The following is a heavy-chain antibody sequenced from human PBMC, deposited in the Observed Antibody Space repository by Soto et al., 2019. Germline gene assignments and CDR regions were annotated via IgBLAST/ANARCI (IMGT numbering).Heavy chain of an antibody. Sequence: QVQLQESGPGLVKHSQTLSLTCTVSGGSISSGGYYWSWIRQHPGKGLEWIGYIYYSGSTYYNPSLESRVTISVDTSKNQFSLKLSSVTAADTAVYYSARSNYYGSGSYGMDVWGQGTTVTVSS. CDR3: ARSNYYGSGSYGMDV. CDR2: IYYSGST. D-gene: IGHD3-10*01. V-gene: IGHV4-31*03. J-gene: IGHJ6*02. CDR1: GGSISSGGYY.